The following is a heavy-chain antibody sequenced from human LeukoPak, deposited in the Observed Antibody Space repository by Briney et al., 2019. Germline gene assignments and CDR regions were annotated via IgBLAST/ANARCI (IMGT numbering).Heavy chain of an antibody. V-gene: IGHV1-18*01. CDR1: GYTFTSYG. Sequence: ASVKVSCKASGYTFTSYGISWVRQAPGQGLEWMGWISAYNGNTNYAQKLQGRVTMTTDTSTSTAYMELRSLRSDDTAVYYCARDVIYYGSGSYPYFDYWGQGTLVTVSS. CDR3: ARDVIYYGSGSYPYFDY. CDR2: ISAYNGNT. J-gene: IGHJ4*02. D-gene: IGHD3-10*01.